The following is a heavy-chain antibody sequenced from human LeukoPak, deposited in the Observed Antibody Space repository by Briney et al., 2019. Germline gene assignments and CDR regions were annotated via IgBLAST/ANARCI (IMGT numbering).Heavy chain of an antibody. J-gene: IGHJ6*02. Sequence: GGSLRLSCAASGFTFSSYAMSWVRQAPGKGLEWVSAISGSGGSTYYADSVKGRFTISRDNSKSTLYLQMNSLRAEDTAVYYCARVGDWSNYFGMDAWGQGTTVSVSS. V-gene: IGHV3-23*01. CDR2: ISGSGGST. CDR3: ARVGDWSNYFGMDA. D-gene: IGHD3-16*01. CDR1: GFTFSSYA.